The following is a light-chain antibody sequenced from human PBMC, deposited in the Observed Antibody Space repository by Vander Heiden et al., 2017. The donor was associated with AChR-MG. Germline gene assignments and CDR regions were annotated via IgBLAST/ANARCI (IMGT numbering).Light chain of an antibody. J-gene: IGKJ1*01. CDR3: QQYDNTLRT. Sequence: DIVMTQSPDSLAVSLGERATINCKSSQSVLYSSNNKNYLAWYQQKPGQPPKLLIYWASTRESGVPDRFSGSGSGTDFTLTISSLQAEDVAIYYCQQYDNTLRTFGQGTKVEIK. CDR1: QSVLYSSNNKNY. CDR2: WAS. V-gene: IGKV4-1*01.